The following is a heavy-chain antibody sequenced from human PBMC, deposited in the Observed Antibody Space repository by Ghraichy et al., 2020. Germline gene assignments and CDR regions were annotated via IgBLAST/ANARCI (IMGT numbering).Heavy chain of an antibody. CDR3: AKEVGGHCSGGTCYLQDNFYGVDV. D-gene: IGHD2-15*01. CDR1: GIDFSIYA. CDR2: ISGIASKT. V-gene: IGHV3-23*01. J-gene: IGHJ6*02. Sequence: GGSLRLSCAASGIDFSIYAMSWVRQAPGKGLEWVSGISGIASKTYYADSVKGRFTISRDNSKNVLFLQMTGLRAEDTAIYYCAKEVGGHCSGGTCYLQDNFYGVDVWGPGTTVTVSS.